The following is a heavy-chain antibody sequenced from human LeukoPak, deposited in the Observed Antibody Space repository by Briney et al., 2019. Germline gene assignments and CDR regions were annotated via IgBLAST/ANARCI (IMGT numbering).Heavy chain of an antibody. CDR2: ISSSSSYI. D-gene: IGHD3-22*01. V-gene: IGHV3-21*01. CDR3: ARQGGPYDSSGYYYFDY. CDR1: GFAFSSYS. J-gene: IGHJ4*02. Sequence: GGSLRLSCAASGFAFSSYSINWVRQAPGKGLEWVSSISSSSSYIYYADSVKGRFTISRDNAKNSLYLQMNSLRAEDTAVYYCARQGGPYDSSGYYYFDYWGQGTLFTVSS.